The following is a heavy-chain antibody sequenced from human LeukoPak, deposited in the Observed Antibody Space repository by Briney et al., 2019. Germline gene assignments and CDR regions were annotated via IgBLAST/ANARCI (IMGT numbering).Heavy chain of an antibody. V-gene: IGHV4-59*12. CDR3: ARETYYDFWSGHPAAQLGMDV. D-gene: IGHD3-3*01. CDR2: IYHSGST. J-gene: IGHJ6*02. CDR1: GGSIRSYY. Sequence: PSETLSLTCTVSGGSIRSYYWSWIRQPPGKGLEWIGYIYHSGSTNYNPSLKSRVTMSVDTSKNQFSLKVSSVTAADTAVYYCARETYYDFWSGHPAAQLGMDVWGQGTAVTVSS.